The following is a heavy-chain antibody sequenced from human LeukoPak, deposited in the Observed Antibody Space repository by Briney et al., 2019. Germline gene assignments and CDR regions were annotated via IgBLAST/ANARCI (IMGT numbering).Heavy chain of an antibody. V-gene: IGHV1-18*01. CDR1: GGTFSSYA. Sequence: GASVKVSCKASGGTFSSYAISWVRQAPGQGLEWMGWISAYNGNTNYAQKLQGRVTITVDKSTSTAYMELSSLRSEDTAVYYCARDRSCSSTSCHYYYGMDVWGQGTTVTVSS. D-gene: IGHD2-2*01. CDR3: ARDRSCSSTSCHYYYGMDV. CDR2: ISAYNGNT. J-gene: IGHJ6*02.